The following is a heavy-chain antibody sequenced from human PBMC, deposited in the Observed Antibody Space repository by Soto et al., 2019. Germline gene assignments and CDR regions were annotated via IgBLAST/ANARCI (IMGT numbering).Heavy chain of an antibody. V-gene: IGHV5-51*01. Sequence: YWSWIRQPPGKGLEWMGIIYPGDSDTRYSPAFQGQVTISADKSISTAYLQWSSLNASDTAMYYCARGGRPGFGVIWFDPWGQGTLVTVSS. CDR1: YW. D-gene: IGHD3-3*01. J-gene: IGHJ5*02. CDR3: ARGGRPGFGVIWFDP. CDR2: IYPGDSDT.